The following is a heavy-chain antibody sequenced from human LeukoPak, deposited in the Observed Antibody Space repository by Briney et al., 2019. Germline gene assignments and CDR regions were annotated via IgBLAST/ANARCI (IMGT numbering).Heavy chain of an antibody. Sequence: PSETLSLTCTITGASISSHYWCWIRQTPGTGLEWIGDIYDRGSTTYNPSLKSRVSISVDTSRNQFSLNLRSVTAADTAVYYCAILEVGRFDPWGQGTLVTVSS. CDR3: AILEVGRFDP. V-gene: IGHV4-59*11. D-gene: IGHD1-26*01. CDR2: IYDRGST. CDR1: GASISSHY. J-gene: IGHJ5*02.